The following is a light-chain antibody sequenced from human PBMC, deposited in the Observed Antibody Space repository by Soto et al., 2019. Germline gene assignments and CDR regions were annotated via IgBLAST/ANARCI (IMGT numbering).Light chain of an antibody. Sequence: EIVLRQSPGTLSLSPGERATLSCRASQSVSSSYLAWYQQTPGQAPRLLIYGASSRATGIPDRFSGSGSGTDFTLIISRLEPEDFAVYYCQQYGSSPRLTFGGGTKVDIK. J-gene: IGKJ4*01. V-gene: IGKV3-20*01. CDR3: QQYGSSPRLT. CDR1: QSVSSSY. CDR2: GAS.